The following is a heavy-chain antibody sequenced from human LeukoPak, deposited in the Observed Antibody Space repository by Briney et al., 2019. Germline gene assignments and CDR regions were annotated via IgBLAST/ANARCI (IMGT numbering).Heavy chain of an antibody. CDR1: GGTFSSYA. D-gene: IGHD2-2*01. CDR2: IIPIFGTA. V-gene: IGHV1-69*01. CDR3: ASRYCSSTSCPPYNWFDP. Sequence: GSSVKVSCKASGGTFSSYAISWVRQAPGQGLEWMGGIIPIFGTANYAQKFQGRVTITADESTSTAYMELSSLRSEDTAVYYCASRYCSSTSCPPYNWFDPWGQGTLVTVSS. J-gene: IGHJ5*02.